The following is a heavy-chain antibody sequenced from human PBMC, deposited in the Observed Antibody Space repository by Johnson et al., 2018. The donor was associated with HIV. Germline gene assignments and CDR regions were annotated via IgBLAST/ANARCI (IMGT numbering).Heavy chain of an antibody. CDR3: TVRISMILALTRRDQDI. J-gene: IGHJ3*02. CDR1: GFTFSSYD. Sequence: VQLVESGRGVVRPGGSLRLSCAASGFTFSSYDMHWVRQATGKGLEWVSAIGTAGDTYYPGSVKGGFTISRDDSKNTLYLQMNSLKTEDSAVYYCTVRISMILALTRRDQDIWGQGTMVTVSS. CDR2: IGTAGDT. V-gene: IGHV3-13*01. D-gene: IGHD3-22*01.